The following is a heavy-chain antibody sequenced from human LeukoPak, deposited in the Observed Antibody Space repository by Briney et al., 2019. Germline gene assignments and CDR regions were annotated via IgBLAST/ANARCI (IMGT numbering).Heavy chain of an antibody. J-gene: IGHJ4*02. CDR1: GGTFSNYA. CDR3: ARGRRSGSYYLD. Sequence: ASVKVSCKASGGTFSNYAISWVRQAPGQGLEWMGGIIFIFGTANYAQKFQGRVTITTDESTSTAYMELSSLRSDDTAVYYCARGRRSGSYYLDWGQGTLVTVSS. CDR2: IIFIFGTA. V-gene: IGHV1-69*05. D-gene: IGHD1-26*01.